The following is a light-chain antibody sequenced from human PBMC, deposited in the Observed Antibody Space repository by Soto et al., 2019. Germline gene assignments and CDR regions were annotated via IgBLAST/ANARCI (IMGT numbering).Light chain of an antibody. Sequence: EIVLTQSPGTLSLSPGERATLSCRASQSVSSSYLAWYQQKPGQAPGLLIYGASSRATGIPDRFSGSGSGTDFTLTISRLEPEDFAVSYCQQYGNSPYTFGQGTKLPIK. CDR1: QSVSSSY. J-gene: IGKJ2*01. CDR2: GAS. CDR3: QQYGNSPYT. V-gene: IGKV3-20*01.